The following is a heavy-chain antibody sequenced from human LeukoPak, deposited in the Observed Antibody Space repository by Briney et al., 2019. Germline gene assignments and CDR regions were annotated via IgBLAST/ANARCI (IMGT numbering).Heavy chain of an antibody. Sequence: SETLSLTCIVSGGPVNNYYWSWIRQPPGKGLEWIGNVYHSGSTSYNPSLKSRVTISRDTSKNQFSLRLTSVTAADTAVYYCAREDSGTSGYVFDPWGQGTLVTVSS. CDR2: VYHSGST. CDR1: GGPVNNYY. J-gene: IGHJ5*02. CDR3: AREDSGTSGYVFDP. V-gene: IGHV4-59*02. D-gene: IGHD3-22*01.